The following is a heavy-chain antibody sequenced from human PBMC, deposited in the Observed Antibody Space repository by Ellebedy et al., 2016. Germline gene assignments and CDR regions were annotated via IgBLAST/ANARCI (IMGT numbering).Heavy chain of an antibody. V-gene: IGHV3-15*01. Sequence: GGSLRLXXAASGFTFSSYSMNWVRQAPGKGLEWVGRIKSKTDGGTTDYAAPVKGRFTISRDDSKNTLYLQMNSLKTEDTAVYYCTTGLFGYQLNYFDYWGQGTLVTVSS. J-gene: IGHJ4*02. D-gene: IGHD2-2*01. CDR1: GFTFSSYS. CDR2: IKSKTDGGTT. CDR3: TTGLFGYQLNYFDY.